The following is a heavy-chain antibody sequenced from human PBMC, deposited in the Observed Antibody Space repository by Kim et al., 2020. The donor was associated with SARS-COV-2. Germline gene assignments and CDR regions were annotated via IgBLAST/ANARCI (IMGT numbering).Heavy chain of an antibody. CDR2: ISGSGGST. Sequence: GGSLRLSCAASGFTFSSYAMSWVRQAPGKGLEWVSAISGSGGSTYYADSVKGRFTISRDNSKNTLYLQMNSLRAEDTAVYYCAKGLWQQPVYYYYGMDVWGQGTTVTVSS. CDR1: GFTFSSYA. J-gene: IGHJ6*02. V-gene: IGHV3-23*01. CDR3: AKGLWQQPVYYYYGMDV. D-gene: IGHD6-13*01.